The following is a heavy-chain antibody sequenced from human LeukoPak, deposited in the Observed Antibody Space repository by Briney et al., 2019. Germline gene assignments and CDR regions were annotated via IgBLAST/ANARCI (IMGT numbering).Heavy chain of an antibody. CDR2: VSFGGGT. J-gene: IGHJ4*02. V-gene: IGHV4-59*12. D-gene: IGHD6-19*01. Sequence: PSETLSLTCTVSGGSISTDYWSWIRQPPGKGLDWIGYVSFGGGTNYNPSLKSRVITSADTSKNQFSLNLTSVTAADTAVYYCARERGGIAVAATDYWGQGTLVTVSS. CDR1: GGSISTDY. CDR3: ARERGGIAVAATDY.